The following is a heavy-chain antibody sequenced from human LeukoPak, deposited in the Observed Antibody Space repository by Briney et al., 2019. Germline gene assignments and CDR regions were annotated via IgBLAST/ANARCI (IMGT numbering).Heavy chain of an antibody. D-gene: IGHD2-15*01. V-gene: IGHV5-51*01. CDR1: GYTFSNHW. CDR3: ARHGGHYYYYYYMDV. J-gene: IGHJ6*03. Sequence: GESLKISCKGSGYTFSNHWIGWVRQMPGKGLEWMGIIFPADSDTRYSPSFQGQVTISADKSISTAYLQWSSLKASDTAMYYCARHGGHYYYYYYMDVWGKGTTVTISS. CDR2: IFPADSDT.